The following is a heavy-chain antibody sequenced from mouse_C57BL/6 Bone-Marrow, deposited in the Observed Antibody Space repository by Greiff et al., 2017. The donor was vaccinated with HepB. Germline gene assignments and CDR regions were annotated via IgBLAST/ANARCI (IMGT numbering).Heavy chain of an antibody. CDR1: GYTFTSYT. J-gene: IGHJ3*01. CDR2: INPSSGYT. V-gene: IGHV1-4*01. D-gene: IGHD3-1*01. Sequence: QVQLQQSGAELARPGASVKMSCKASGYTFTSYTMHWVKQRPGQGLEWIGYINPSSGYTKYNQKFKDKATLTADKSSSTAYMQLSSLTSEDSAVYYCARGGSDEDFAYWGQGTLVTVSA. CDR3: ARGGSDEDFAY.